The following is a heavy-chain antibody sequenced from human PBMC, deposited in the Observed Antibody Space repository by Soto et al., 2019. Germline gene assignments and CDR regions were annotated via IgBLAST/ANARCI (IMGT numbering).Heavy chain of an antibody. D-gene: IGHD3-9*01. CDR3: ARDVGLDSDDFFAY. CDR1: GFTFSSYG. V-gene: IGHV3-23*01. CDR2: IRGDGGQT. J-gene: IGHJ4*02. Sequence: PGGSLRLSXTASGFTFSSYGMGWVRHAPGKGLQWVSTIRGDGGQTHYTDSVKGRFSISRDNSKNTVYLQMDSLRAEDKAMYFCARDVGLDSDDFFAYWGQGTQVTVSS.